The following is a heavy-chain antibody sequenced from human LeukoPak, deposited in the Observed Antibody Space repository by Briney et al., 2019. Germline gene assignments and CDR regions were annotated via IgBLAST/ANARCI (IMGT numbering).Heavy chain of an antibody. J-gene: IGHJ5*02. CDR2: ISGRDSTT. V-gene: IGHV3-23*01. CDR1: GFTFSSYA. CDR3: ASQVGSYDSSGYYYVRWFDP. D-gene: IGHD3-22*01. Sequence: GGSLRLSCAASGFTFSSYAMSWVRQAPGKGLEWVSGISGRDSTTYYADSVKGRFTISRDNSKNTLYLQMNSLRAEDTAVYYCASQVGSYDSSGYYYVRWFDPWGQGTLVTVSS.